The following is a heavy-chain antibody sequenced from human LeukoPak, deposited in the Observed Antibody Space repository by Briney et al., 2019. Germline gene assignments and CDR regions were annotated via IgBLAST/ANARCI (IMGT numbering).Heavy chain of an antibody. CDR3: ARYSSGYYFDY. CDR1: GGSFSGYY. V-gene: IGHV4-34*01. Sequence: SETLSLTCAVYGGSFSGYYWSWIRQPPGKGLEWIGEINHSGSTNYNPSLKSRVTISVDTSKNQFSLKLSSVTAADTAVYYCARYSSGYYFDYWGQGTLVTVPS. CDR2: INHSGST. D-gene: IGHD3-22*01. J-gene: IGHJ4*02.